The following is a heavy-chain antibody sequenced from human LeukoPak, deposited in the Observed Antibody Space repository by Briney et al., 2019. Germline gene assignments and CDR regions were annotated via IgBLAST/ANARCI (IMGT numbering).Heavy chain of an antibody. J-gene: IGHJ3*02. D-gene: IGHD3-16*01. CDR1: GGSISSGDYY. CDR3: ALFPGEGDPFDI. CDR2: IYYSGST. V-gene: IGHV4-30-4*01. Sequence: SETLSLTCTVSGGSISSGDYYWSWIRQPPGKGLEWVGYIYYSGSTSYNPSLKSRLTISVDTSKNQFSLKLSSVTAADTAVYYCALFPGEGDPFDIWGQGTMVTVSS.